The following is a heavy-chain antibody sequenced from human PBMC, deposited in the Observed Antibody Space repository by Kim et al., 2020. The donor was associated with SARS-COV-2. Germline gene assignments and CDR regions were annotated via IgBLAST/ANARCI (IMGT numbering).Heavy chain of an antibody. J-gene: IGHJ3*02. CDR2: INPSGGSA. CDR3: ARDMTTVVRRPDDAFDI. Sequence: ASVKVSCKASGYTFTSYYMHWVRQAPGQGLEWMGIINPSGGSASYAQKFQGRVTMTRDTSTSTVYMELSSLRSEDTAVYYCARDMTTVVRRPDDAFDIWGQGTMVTVSS. D-gene: IGHD4-17*01. CDR1: GYTFTSYY. V-gene: IGHV1-46*01.